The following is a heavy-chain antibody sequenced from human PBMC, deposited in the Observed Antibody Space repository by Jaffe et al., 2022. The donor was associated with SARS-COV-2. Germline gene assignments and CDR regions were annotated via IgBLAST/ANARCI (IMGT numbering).Heavy chain of an antibody. D-gene: IGHD1-26*01. V-gene: IGHV4-34*01. CDR3: ARGRQVWELPAGWFDP. J-gene: IGHJ5*02. Sequence: QVQLQQWGAGLLKPSETLSLTCAVYGGSFSGYYWSWIRQPPGKGLEWIGEINHSGSTNYNPSLKSRVTISVDTSKNQFSLKLSSVTAADTAVYYCARGRQVWELPAGWFDPWGQGTLVTVSS. CDR2: INHSGST. CDR1: GGSFSGYY.